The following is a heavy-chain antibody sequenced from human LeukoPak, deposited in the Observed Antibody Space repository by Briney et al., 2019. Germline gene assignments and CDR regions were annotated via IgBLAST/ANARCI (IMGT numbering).Heavy chain of an antibody. CDR2: INTDGSTT. J-gene: IGHJ4*02. CDR1: RFTFSSYW. V-gene: IGHV3-74*01. D-gene: IGHD6-25*01. CDR3: ARGSPAAV. Sequence: GGSLRLSCATSRFTFSSYWMHWVRRAPGKGLVWVSRINTDGSTTNYADSVKGRFTISRDNAENTLYLQMNSLRAEDTAVYYCARGSPAAVWGQGALVTVSS.